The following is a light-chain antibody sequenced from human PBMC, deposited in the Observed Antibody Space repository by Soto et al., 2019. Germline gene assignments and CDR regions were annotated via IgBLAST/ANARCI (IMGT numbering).Light chain of an antibody. V-gene: IGKV3-11*01. CDR1: QSVRSS. CDR3: QERSGGAWT. Sequence: EILLTQSPATLSLSPGERATLSCRASQSVRSSLAWYQQKPGQAPRLLIYDASTRATGIPGRFSGSGSGTDFTLTISSLEPEDFAVYYCQERSGGAWTFGQGAKVEIK. CDR2: DAS. J-gene: IGKJ1*01.